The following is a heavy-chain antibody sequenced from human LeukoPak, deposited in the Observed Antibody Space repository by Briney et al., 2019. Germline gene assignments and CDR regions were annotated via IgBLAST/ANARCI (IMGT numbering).Heavy chain of an antibody. CDR3: ARDHSNIAGAGSYYYYYYGMDV. D-gene: IGHD6-13*01. J-gene: IGHJ6*02. V-gene: IGHV1-18*01. CDR1: GYTLTSYG. CDR2: ISAYNGNT. Sequence: ASVKVSCKASGYTLTSYGISWVRQAPGQGLEWMGWISAYNGNTNYAQKLQGRVTMTTDTSTSTAYMELRSLRSDDTAVYYCARDHSNIAGAGSYYYYYYGMDVWGQGTTVTVSS.